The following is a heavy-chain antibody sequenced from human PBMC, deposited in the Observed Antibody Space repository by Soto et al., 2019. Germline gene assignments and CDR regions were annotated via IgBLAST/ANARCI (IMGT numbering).Heavy chain of an antibody. CDR2: IYYSGST. CDR3: ARRTMFGELSN. V-gene: IGHV4-59*01. J-gene: IGHJ4*02. D-gene: IGHD3-10*02. Sequence: PPETLSLTCTVSGSSISSYYWSLIRHPPGKGLEWIGYIYYSGSTTYNPSLKSRVTISVDTSKNQFSLKLSSVTAADTAVYYWARRTMFGELSNWGQGTLVTAPQ. CDR1: GSSISSYY.